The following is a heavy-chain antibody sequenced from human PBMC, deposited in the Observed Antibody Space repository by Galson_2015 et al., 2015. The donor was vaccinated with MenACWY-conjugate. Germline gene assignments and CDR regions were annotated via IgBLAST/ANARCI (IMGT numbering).Heavy chain of an antibody. CDR1: GFTFSSYW. D-gene: IGHD6-19*01. V-gene: IGHV3-7*03. CDR2: IKQDGSEK. CDR3: ARVNPHDGYSSGWYPGALDY. Sequence: SLRLSCAASGFTFSSYWMSWVRQAPGKGLEWVANIKQDGSEKYYVDSVKGRFTISRDNAKNSLYLQMNSLRAEDTAVYYCARVNPHDGYSSGWYPGALDYWGQGTLVTVSS. J-gene: IGHJ4*02.